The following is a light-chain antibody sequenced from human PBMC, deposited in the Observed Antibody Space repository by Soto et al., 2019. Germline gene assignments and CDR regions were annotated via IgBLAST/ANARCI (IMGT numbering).Light chain of an antibody. CDR1: QSIRSY. J-gene: IGKJ4*01. V-gene: IGKV1-39*01. CDR2: AAS. CDR3: QQSYSTPLT. Sequence: DIQMTQSPSSLSASVGDRVTITCRASQSIRSYLNWYQQKPGKAPKLLIYAASSLQSGVPSTFSGSGSGTDFTLTISSLQPEDFATYYCQQSYSTPLTFGGGTKVEIK.